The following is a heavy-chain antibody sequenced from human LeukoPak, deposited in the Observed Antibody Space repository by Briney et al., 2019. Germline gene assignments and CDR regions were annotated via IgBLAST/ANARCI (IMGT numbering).Heavy chain of an antibody. CDR2: IYYSGST. J-gene: IGHJ4*02. Sequence: PSETLSLTCTVSGGSITSYYWSWIRHSPGKGLEWIGYIYYSGSTNYNPSLKSRVTISVDTSKNQFSLKLSSVTAADTAVYYCARRSYSSGFYYFDYWGQGTLVTVSS. D-gene: IGHD6-25*01. V-gene: IGHV4-59*08. CDR1: GGSITSYY. CDR3: ARRSYSSGFYYFDY.